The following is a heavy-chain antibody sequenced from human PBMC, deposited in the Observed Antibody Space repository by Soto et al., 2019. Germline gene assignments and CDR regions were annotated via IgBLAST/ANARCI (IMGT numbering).Heavy chain of an antibody. J-gene: IGHJ4*02. CDR1: GDSMSKYY. Sequence: SETLSLTCTVSGDSMSKYYWSWIRQPAGKGLEWIGRIYTSGSTNYNPSLKSRVNMSIDTSNNHFSLNLKSVTAADAAVYYCARTVGAAYDFDFWGQGALVTV. D-gene: IGHD1-26*01. CDR2: IYTSGST. V-gene: IGHV4-4*07. CDR3: ARTVGAAYDFDF.